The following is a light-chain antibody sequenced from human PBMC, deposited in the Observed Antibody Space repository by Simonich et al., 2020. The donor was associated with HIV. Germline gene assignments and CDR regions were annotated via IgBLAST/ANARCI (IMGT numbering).Light chain of an antibody. CDR1: QSISSN. Sequence: IVMTQSPATLSVSPGERATLSCRASQSISSNLAWYQQKPGQAPRLLIYDASNRATGIPARFSGSESGTDFTLTISSLEPEDFAVYYCQQRCNWPPALTFGGGTKVKIK. CDR3: QQRCNWPPALT. V-gene: IGKV3-11*01. CDR2: DAS. J-gene: IGKJ4*01.